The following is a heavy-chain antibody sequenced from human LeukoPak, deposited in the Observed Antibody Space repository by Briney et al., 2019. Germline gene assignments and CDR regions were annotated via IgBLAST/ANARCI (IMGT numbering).Heavy chain of an antibody. V-gene: IGHV4-59*01. CDR1: GGSISSYQ. D-gene: IGHD4-23*01. Sequence: SETLSLTCTVSGGSISSYQWSWIRQPPGKGLEWIGNIYFSGSANYNPSLQSRVIISVDTSKNQFSLNLSPVLAADTAVYYCARVGVDYSGNIIKYFFDYWGQGTLVTVSS. CDR2: IYFSGSA. J-gene: IGHJ4*02. CDR3: ARVGVDYSGNIIKYFFDY.